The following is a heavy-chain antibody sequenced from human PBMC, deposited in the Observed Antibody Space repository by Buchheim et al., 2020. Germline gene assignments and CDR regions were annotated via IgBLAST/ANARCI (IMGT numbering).Heavy chain of an antibody. J-gene: IGHJ6*02. Sequence: QLQLQESGPGLVKPSETLSLTCTVSGGSISSSSYYWGWIRQPPGKGLEWIGSIYYSGSTYYNPSLKSRVTISVDTSKNQFSLKLSSVTAADTAVYYCARIEYCSSTSCYYADYYYYGMDVWGQGTT. CDR1: GGSISSSSYY. CDR3: ARIEYCSSTSCYYADYYYYGMDV. D-gene: IGHD2-2*01. CDR2: IYYSGST. V-gene: IGHV4-39*07.